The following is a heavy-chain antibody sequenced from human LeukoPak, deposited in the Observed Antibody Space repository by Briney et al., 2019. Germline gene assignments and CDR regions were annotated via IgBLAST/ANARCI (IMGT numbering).Heavy chain of an antibody. CDR3: ASFLAYCGGDCYSDFDY. D-gene: IGHD2-21*02. CDR2: ISYDGSNK. Sequence: PGRSLRLSCAASGFTFSSYAMHWVRQAPSKGLEWVAVISYDGSNKYYADSVKGRFTISRDNSKNTLYLQMNSLRAEDTAVYYCASFLAYCGGDCYSDFDYWGQGTLVTVSS. CDR1: GFTFSSYA. J-gene: IGHJ4*02. V-gene: IGHV3-30-3*01.